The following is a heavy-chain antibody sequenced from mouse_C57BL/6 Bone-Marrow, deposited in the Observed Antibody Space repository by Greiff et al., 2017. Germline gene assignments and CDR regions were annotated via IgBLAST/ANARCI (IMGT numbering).Heavy chain of an antibody. CDR1: GYTFTSYW. J-gene: IGHJ3*01. CDR3: ARPANWAWFAY. Sequence: QVQLQQPGAELVMPGASVKLSCKASGYTFTSYWMRWVKQRPGQGLEWIGEIDPSDSYTNYNQKFKSKATLTVDKSSSTAYMQLSSLTSEDSAVYYCARPANWAWFAYWGQGTLVTVSA. CDR2: IDPSDSYT. V-gene: IGHV1-69*01. D-gene: IGHD4-1*01.